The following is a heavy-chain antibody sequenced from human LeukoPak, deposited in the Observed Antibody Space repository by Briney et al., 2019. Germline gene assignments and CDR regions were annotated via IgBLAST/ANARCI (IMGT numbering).Heavy chain of an antibody. D-gene: IGHD2-15*01. CDR3: AREIVVVVATRGGFDP. V-gene: IGHV3-30*04. Sequence: GRSLRLSCAASGFTFSSYAMHWVRQAPGKGLEGVAGISYDGSNKYYADSVKGRFTISRDNSKNTLYLQMNSLRAEDTAVYYCAREIVVVVATRGGFDPWGQGTLVTVSS. CDR2: ISYDGSNK. J-gene: IGHJ5*02. CDR1: GFTFSSYA.